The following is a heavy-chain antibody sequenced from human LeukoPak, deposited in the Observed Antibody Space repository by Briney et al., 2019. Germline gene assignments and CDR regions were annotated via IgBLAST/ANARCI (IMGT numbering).Heavy chain of an antibody. CDR2: INPSGGST. V-gene: IGHV1-46*01. Sequence: ASVKVSCKASGYTFTSYCMHWVRQAPGQGLEWMGIINPSGGSTSYAQKFQGRVTMTRDTSTSTVYMELSSLRSEDTAVYYCARESNYYDSSGTISSNWFDPWGQGTLVTVSS. D-gene: IGHD3-22*01. J-gene: IGHJ5*02. CDR1: GYTFTSYC. CDR3: ARESNYYDSSGTISSNWFDP.